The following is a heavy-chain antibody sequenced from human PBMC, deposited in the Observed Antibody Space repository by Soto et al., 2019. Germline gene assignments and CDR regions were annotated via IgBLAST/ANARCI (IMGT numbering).Heavy chain of an antibody. CDR2: ISYDGSNK. V-gene: IGHV3-30-3*01. CDR3: ASPRLSSDGTTPIDY. CDR1: GFTFSSYA. D-gene: IGHD1-1*01. Sequence: QVQLVESGGGVVQPGRSLRLSCAASGFTFSSYAMHWVRQAPGKGLEWVALISYDGSNKYYADSVKGRFTISRDNFKNTLYLQMSSLRAEDTAVYYCASPRLSSDGTTPIDYWGQGTLVTVSS. J-gene: IGHJ4*02.